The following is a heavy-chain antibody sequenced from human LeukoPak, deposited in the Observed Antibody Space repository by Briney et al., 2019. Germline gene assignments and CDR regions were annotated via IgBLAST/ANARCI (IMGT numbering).Heavy chain of an antibody. CDR3: ARDLSGSSWYL. J-gene: IGHJ5*02. CDR1: GFTFSSYS. CDR2: ISSSSSYI. D-gene: IGHD6-13*01. V-gene: IGHV3-21*01. Sequence: VGSLRLSCAASGFTFSSYSMNWVRQAPGKGLEWVSSISSSSSYIYYADSVKGRFTISRDNAKNSLYLQMNSLRAEDTAVYYCARDLSGSSWYLWGQGTLVTVSS.